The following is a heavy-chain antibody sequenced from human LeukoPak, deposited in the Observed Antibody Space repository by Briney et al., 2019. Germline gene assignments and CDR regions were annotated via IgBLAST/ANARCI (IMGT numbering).Heavy chain of an antibody. V-gene: IGHV3-7*01. CDR1: GFTFSSYW. J-gene: IGHJ3*02. CDR2: IKQDGSEK. CDR3: VREYYYDSSGYFDDAFDI. Sequence: GGSLRLSCAASGFTFSSYWMSWVRQAPGKGLEWVANIKQDGSEKYYVDSVKGRFTISRDNAKNSLYLHMNSLRAEDTGVYYCVREYYYDSSGYFDDAFDIWGQGTMVTVSS. D-gene: IGHD3-22*01.